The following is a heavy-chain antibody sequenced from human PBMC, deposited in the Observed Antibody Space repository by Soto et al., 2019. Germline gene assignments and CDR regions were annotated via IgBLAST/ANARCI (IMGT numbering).Heavy chain of an antibody. CDR2: IYYSGST. V-gene: IGHV4-30-4*01. J-gene: IGHJ6*02. D-gene: IGHD3-10*01. Sequence: SETLSLTCTVSGGSISSGDYYWSWIRQPPGEGLEWIGYIYYSGSTYYNPSLKSRVTISVDTSKNQFSLKLSSVTAADTAVYYCARESITMVRGVIIDLYGMDVWGQGTTVTVSS. CDR1: GGSISSGDYY. CDR3: ARESITMVRGVIIDLYGMDV.